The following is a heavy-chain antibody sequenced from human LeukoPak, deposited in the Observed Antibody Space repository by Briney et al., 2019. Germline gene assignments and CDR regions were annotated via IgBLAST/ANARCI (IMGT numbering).Heavy chain of an antibody. CDR1: GGSISSSSYY. CDR3: ARATSNREDFDY. J-gene: IGHJ4*02. D-gene: IGHD1-14*01. V-gene: IGHV4-39*01. CDR2: IYYSGST. Sequence: SETLSLTCTVSGGSISSSSYYWGWIRQPPGKGLEWIGSIYYSGSTYYNPSLKSRFTISVDTSKNQFSLKLSSVTAADTAVYYCARATSNREDFDYWGQGTLVTVSS.